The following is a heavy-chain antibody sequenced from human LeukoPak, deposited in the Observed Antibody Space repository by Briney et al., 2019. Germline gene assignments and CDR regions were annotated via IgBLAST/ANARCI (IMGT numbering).Heavy chain of an antibody. CDR1: GGTFSTYA. CDR2: IIPIFGTT. CDR3: ARGIAAAVPDY. Sequence: ASVKVSCKASGGTFSTYAINWVRQAPGRGLEWMGGIIPIFGTTNYAQKFQGRVTITADKSTSTAYMELSSLRSEDTAVYYCARGIAAAVPDYWGQGTLVTVSS. D-gene: IGHD6-13*01. J-gene: IGHJ4*02. V-gene: IGHV1-69*06.